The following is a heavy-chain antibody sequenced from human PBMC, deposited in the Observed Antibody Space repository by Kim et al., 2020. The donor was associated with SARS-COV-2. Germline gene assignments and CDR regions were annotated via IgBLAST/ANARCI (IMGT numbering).Heavy chain of an antibody. J-gene: IGHJ3*01. CDR3: ARRVEGAFNF. Sequence: GGSLRLSCAASGFMFKIFSMGWVRQAPGKGLECVSAITGDYRTYYADSVRGRFTISRDNSNNMLYLHMASLRAEDTALYYCARRVEGAFNFWGQGTVVTV. CDR1: GFMFKIFS. CDR2: ITGDYRT. V-gene: IGHV3-23*01.